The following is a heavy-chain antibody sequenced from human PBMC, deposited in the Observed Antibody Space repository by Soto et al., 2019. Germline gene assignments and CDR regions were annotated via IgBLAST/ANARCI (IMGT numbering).Heavy chain of an antibody. CDR3: AKVFYDSGTTFFGVDV. D-gene: IGHD3-10*01. CDR2: ISARSSTT. CDR1: GFSFDNFA. Sequence: GGSLRLSCVCSGFSFDNFAMRLVRQAPGKGLEWVSSISARSSTTYYAGSVKGRFTISRDNSKNTLYLQMNSLTAEDTAVYYCAKVFYDSGTTFFGVDVWGQGTTVTVSS. J-gene: IGHJ6*02. V-gene: IGHV3-23*01.